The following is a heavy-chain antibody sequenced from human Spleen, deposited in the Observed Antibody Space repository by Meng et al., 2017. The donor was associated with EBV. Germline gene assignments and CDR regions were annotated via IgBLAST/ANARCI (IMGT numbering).Heavy chain of an antibody. J-gene: IGHJ4*02. Sequence: QGQLQEGGAGLLTPSETLSLTCAVYGGSFSDYYWTWIRQPPGMGLEWIGEINHSGITSYNPSLRSRVTISVDTSKNQFSLKLTSVTAADTAVYYCASNIKVPRYWGQGTLVTVSS. CDR2: INHSGIT. V-gene: IGHV4-34*01. CDR3: ASNIKVPRY. D-gene: IGHD2/OR15-2a*01. CDR1: GGSFSDYY.